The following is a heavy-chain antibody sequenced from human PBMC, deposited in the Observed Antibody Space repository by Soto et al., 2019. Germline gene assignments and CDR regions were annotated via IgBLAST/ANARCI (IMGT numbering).Heavy chain of an antibody. Sequence: GASVKVSCKASGYTFTSYYMHWVRQAPGQGLEWMGIINPSGGSTSYAQKFQGRVTMTRDTSTSTVYMELSSLRSEDTAVYYCARDSPPYCSSTSCYSGWFDPWGQGTLVTAPQ. D-gene: IGHD2-2*01. V-gene: IGHV1-46*01. CDR3: ARDSPPYCSSTSCYSGWFDP. J-gene: IGHJ5*02. CDR2: INPSGGST. CDR1: GYTFTSYY.